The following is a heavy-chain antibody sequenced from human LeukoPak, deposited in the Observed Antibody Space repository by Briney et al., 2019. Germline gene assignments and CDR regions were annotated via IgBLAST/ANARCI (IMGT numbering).Heavy chain of an antibody. Sequence: SETLSLTCTVSGGSITSYYWSWIRQPPGKGLEWIGYIYYSGSTNYNPSLKSRVTISVDTSKNQFILNLSSVTAADTAVYYCARVDGITIFGGGAFDIWGQGTTVTVSS. CDR2: IYYSGST. D-gene: IGHD3-3*01. CDR1: GGSITSYY. J-gene: IGHJ3*02. CDR3: ARVDGITIFGGGAFDI. V-gene: IGHV4-59*01.